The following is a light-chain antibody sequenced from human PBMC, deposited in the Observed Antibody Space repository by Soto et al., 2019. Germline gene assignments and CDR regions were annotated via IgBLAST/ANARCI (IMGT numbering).Light chain of an antibody. V-gene: IGLV1-44*01. Sequence: QSVLTQQPSASETPEQRVTISCSGSSSNIGSNTVNWYQQLPGTATKLLIYNNNQRPSGVPDRFSGSKSGTAASLAISWLQSEDEADYYCAAWDDSLNGLVFGTGTKVTVL. CDR2: NNN. CDR3: AAWDDSLNGLV. CDR1: SSNIGSNT. J-gene: IGLJ1*01.